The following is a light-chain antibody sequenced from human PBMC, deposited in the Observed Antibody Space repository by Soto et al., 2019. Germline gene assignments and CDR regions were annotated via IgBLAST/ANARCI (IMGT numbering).Light chain of an antibody. CDR2: EVN. V-gene: IGLV2-8*01. CDR3: TSYAGGNNV. Sequence: QLVLTQPPSASGSPGQSVTISCTGTSSDVGGYNFVSWYQQYPGKVPKLMVYEVNKRPSGVPDRFSGSKSGNTASLTVSGRQAEDEADYYCTSYAGGNNVFGTGTKVTVL. CDR1: SSDVGGYNF. J-gene: IGLJ1*01.